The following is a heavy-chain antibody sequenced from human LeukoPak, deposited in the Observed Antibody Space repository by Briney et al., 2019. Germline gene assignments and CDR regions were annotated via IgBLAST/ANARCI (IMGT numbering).Heavy chain of an antibody. V-gene: IGHV4-59*08. CDR2: IYYSGST. CDR1: GGSISSYY. CDR3: ASHTYYYDSSGYSYYFDY. J-gene: IGHJ4*02. Sequence: TSETLSLTCTVSGGSISSYYWSWIRQPPGRGLEWIGYIYYSGSTNYNPSLKSRVTISVDTSKNQFSLKLSSVTAADTAVYYCASHTYYYDSSGYSYYFDYWGQGTLVIVSS. D-gene: IGHD3-22*01.